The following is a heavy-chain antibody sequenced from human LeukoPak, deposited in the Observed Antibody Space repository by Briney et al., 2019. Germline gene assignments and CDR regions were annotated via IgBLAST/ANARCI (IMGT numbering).Heavy chain of an antibody. CDR3: ARGSRDLYYYDSSGYLDY. CDR1: GGSFSGYY. CDR2: INHSGST. V-gene: IGHV4-34*01. D-gene: IGHD3-22*01. Sequence: SETLSLTWAVYGGSFSGYYWSWIRQPPGKGLEWIGEINHSGSTNYNPSLKSRVTISVDTSKNQFSLKLSSVTAADTAVYYCARGSRDLYYYDSSGYLDYWGRGTLVTVSS. J-gene: IGHJ4*02.